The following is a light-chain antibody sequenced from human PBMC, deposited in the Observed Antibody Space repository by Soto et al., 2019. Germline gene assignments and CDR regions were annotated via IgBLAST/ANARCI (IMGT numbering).Light chain of an antibody. V-gene: IGKV3-15*01. Sequence: EIVMTQSPATLSVSPGERATLSCRASQSVSNNVAWYQKNPGQAPRHLIYGASTRATGIPARCSGSGSGTDFTLTISSLQSEDFAVYYCQQYNNWWTFGQGTKVEIK. J-gene: IGKJ1*01. CDR2: GAS. CDR3: QQYNNWWT. CDR1: QSVSNN.